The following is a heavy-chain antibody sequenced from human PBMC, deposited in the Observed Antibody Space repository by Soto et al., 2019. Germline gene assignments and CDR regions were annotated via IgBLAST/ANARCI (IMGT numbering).Heavy chain of an antibody. CDR3: ASDFLGGEHPFPNNMDV. CDR2: MSWNSANI. Sequence: EVQLVESGGGLVQPGRSLRLSCAASGFTFDDHAMHWVRQVPGKGLEWVSAMSWNSANIGYADSVKGLFTISRDNAKSSLYLQMNSLRPEDTALDYCASDFLGGEHPFPNNMDVWGQGTTVTVSS. CDR1: GFTFDDHA. V-gene: IGHV3-9*01. D-gene: IGHD2-21*01. J-gene: IGHJ6*02.